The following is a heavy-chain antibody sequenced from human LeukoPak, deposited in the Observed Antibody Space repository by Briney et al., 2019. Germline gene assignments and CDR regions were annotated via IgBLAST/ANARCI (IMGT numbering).Heavy chain of an antibody. J-gene: IGHJ4*02. Sequence: SETLSLACAVYGGSFSGYYWSWIRQPPGKGLEWIGEINHSGSTNYNPSLKSRVTISVDTSKNQFSLKLSSVTAADTAVYYCARGRGDRRDGYNYFDYWGQGTLVTVSS. D-gene: IGHD5-24*01. CDR3: ARGRGDRRDGYNYFDY. V-gene: IGHV4-34*01. CDR2: INHSGST. CDR1: GGSFSGYY.